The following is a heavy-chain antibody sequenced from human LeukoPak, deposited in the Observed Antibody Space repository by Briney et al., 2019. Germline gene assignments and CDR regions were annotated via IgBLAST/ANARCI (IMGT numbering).Heavy chain of an antibody. CDR1: GGTFSSYA. J-gene: IGHJ5*02. D-gene: IGHD5-18*01. Sequence: ASVKVSCKASGGTFSSYAISWVRQAPGQGLEWMGGIIPIFGTANYAQKFQGRVTITTDESTSTAYMELSSLRSEDTAVYYCARGRGWDTAMPTLNWFDPWGQGTLVTVSS. CDR3: ARGRGWDTAMPTLNWFDP. V-gene: IGHV1-69*05. CDR2: IIPIFGTA.